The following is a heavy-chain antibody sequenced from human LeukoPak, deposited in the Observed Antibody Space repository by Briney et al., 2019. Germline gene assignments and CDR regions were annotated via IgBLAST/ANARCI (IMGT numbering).Heavy chain of an antibody. V-gene: IGHV1-2*02. J-gene: IGHJ4*02. CDR3: ARERTPGSGYGVDY. Sequence: ASVKVSCKASGYTFTGYDIHWVRQAPGQGLEWMGWINPNINGTNYAQKFQGRVTMTGDRSISTAYMELGRLRSDDPAVYSCARERTPGSGYGVDYWGQGTVVTVSS. CDR2: INPNINGT. CDR1: GYTFTGYD. D-gene: IGHD6-25*01.